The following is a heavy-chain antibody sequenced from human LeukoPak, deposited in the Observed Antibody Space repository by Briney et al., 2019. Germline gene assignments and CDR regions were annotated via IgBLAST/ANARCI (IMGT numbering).Heavy chain of an antibody. V-gene: IGHV3-30*04. CDR3: ASEGSSSSWPYFDY. Sequence: GRSLRLSCAASGFTFSSYAMHWVRQAPGKGLEWVAVISYVGSNKYYADSVKGRFTISRDNSKNTLYLQMNSLRAEDTAVYYCASEGSSSSWPYFDYWGQGTLVTVSS. D-gene: IGHD6-13*01. CDR2: ISYVGSNK. CDR1: GFTFSSYA. J-gene: IGHJ4*02.